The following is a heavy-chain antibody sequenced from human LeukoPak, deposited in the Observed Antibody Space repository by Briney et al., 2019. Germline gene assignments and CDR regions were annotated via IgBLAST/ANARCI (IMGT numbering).Heavy chain of an antibody. V-gene: IGHV3-21*01. Sequence: PGGSLRLSCAASGFTFSSYWMHWVRQAPGKGLEWVSSISSSSSYIYYADSVKGRLTISRDNAKNSLYLQMNSLRAEDTAVYYCAREVITDSNYWGQGTLVTVSS. CDR1: GFTFSSYW. D-gene: IGHD3-22*01. CDR2: ISSSSSYI. CDR3: AREVITDSNY. J-gene: IGHJ4*02.